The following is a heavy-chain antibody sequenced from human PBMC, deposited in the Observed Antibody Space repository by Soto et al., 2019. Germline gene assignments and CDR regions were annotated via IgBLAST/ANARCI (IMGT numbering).Heavy chain of an antibody. J-gene: IGHJ5*02. CDR2: INHSGST. Sequence: QVQLQQWGAGLLKPSETLSLTCAVQVGSFTGYYWSWIRQPPGKGLEWIVEINHSGSTNYNPSLKTRVTISVDTPKNQFSLKLNSVTAADTAVYFCARGRIGFDPWGQGTLVTVSS. CDR3: ARGRIGFDP. V-gene: IGHV4-34*02. D-gene: IGHD2-15*01. CDR1: VGSFTGYY.